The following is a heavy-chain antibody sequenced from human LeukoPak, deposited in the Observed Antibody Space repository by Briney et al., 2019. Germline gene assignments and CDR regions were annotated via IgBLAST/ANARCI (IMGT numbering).Heavy chain of an antibody. CDR2: INHSGST. CDR3: AAYYYGSGVFDY. Sequence: PSETLSLTCAVYGGSFSGYYWSWIRQPPGKGLEWIGEINHSGSTNYNPSLKSRVTISIDTSKNQFSLRLRSVTAADTAVYYCAAYYYGSGVFDYWGQGTLVTVSS. D-gene: IGHD3-10*01. J-gene: IGHJ4*02. CDR1: GGSFSGYY. V-gene: IGHV4-34*01.